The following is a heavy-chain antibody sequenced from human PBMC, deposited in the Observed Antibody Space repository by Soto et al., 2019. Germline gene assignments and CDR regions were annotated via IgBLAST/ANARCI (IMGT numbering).Heavy chain of an antibody. Sequence: PSETLSLTCAISGDSVSSNSAAWNWIRQSPSRGLEWLGRTYYRTKWYNDYAESVKSRITIDPDTSKNQSSLHLNSVTPEDTAVYYCARNFGMDVWGQGTTVTVSS. CDR3: ARNFGMDV. CDR2: TYYRTKWYN. D-gene: IGHD3-3*01. V-gene: IGHV6-1*01. J-gene: IGHJ6*02. CDR1: GDSVSSNSAA.